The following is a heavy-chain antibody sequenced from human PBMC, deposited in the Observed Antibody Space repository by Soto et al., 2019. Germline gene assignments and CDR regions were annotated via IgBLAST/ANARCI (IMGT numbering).Heavy chain of an antibody. CDR3: ARGVTTIFGVPDY. CDR2: IYYSGST. V-gene: IGHV4-30-4*01. Sequence: SSETLSLTCTVSGGSISSGDYYWSWIRQPPGKGLEWIGYIYYSGSTYYNPSLKSRVTISVDTSKNQFSLKLSSVTAADTAVYYCARGVTTIFGVPDYWGQGTLVTVSS. CDR1: GGSISSGDYY. J-gene: IGHJ4*02. D-gene: IGHD3-3*01.